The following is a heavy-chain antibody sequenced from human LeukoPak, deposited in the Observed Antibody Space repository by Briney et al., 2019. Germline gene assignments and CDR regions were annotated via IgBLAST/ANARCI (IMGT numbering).Heavy chain of an antibody. CDR3: ARGGVVGATADQAYYYYYYYMDV. CDR2: IIPVFGTA. D-gene: IGHD1-26*01. J-gene: IGHJ6*03. CDR1: GGTFSSYA. V-gene: IGHV1-69*13. Sequence: SVKVSCKASGGTFSSYAISWVRQARGQGLEWMGGIIPVFGTANYAQKFQGRVTITADESTSTAYMARSSLRSEDTAVDYCARGGVVGATADQAYYYYYYYMDVWGKGTTVTVSS.